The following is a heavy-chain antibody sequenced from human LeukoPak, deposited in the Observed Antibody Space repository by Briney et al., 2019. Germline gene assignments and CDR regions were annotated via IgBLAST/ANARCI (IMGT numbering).Heavy chain of an antibody. Sequence: PGGSLRLSCEASGFTFSRYWMHWVRQAPGKGLVWVSRINSDGSRTTYADSVRGRFTISRDNAKNTLYLKMYSLRAEDTAVYYCASLFLCYGCSSSSDSFNIWGQGTMVTVSS. J-gene: IGHJ3*02. CDR3: ASLFLCYGCSSSSDSFNI. CDR2: INSDGSRT. V-gene: IGHV3-74*01. D-gene: IGHD6-6*01. CDR1: GFTFSRYW.